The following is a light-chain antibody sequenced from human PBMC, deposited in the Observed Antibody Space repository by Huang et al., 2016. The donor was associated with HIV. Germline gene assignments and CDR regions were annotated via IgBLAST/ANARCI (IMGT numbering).Light chain of an antibody. Sequence: DIQMTQSPSSLSASVGDRVTITCRASQSISNYLNWYQQKPGKAPKLLIFGASTLQSGVPSRCSGSASGTDFTLTISSLHPEDFATYYCQQTYSMRTFGQGTKVEIK. J-gene: IGKJ1*01. CDR1: QSISNY. V-gene: IGKV1-39*01. CDR3: QQTYSMRT. CDR2: GAS.